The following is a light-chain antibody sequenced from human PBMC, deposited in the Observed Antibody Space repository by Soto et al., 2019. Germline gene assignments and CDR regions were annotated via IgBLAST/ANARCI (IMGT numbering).Light chain of an antibody. CDR1: QSVGTY. Sequence: EFVLTQSPATLSLSPGEGASLSCWASQSVGTYLAWYQHKPGQPPRLLIYDASNRATGIPARFSGSGSGTNFTFTIISLEQADFALYFCQLRSSWPPYTFEQGTKVEMK. J-gene: IGKJ2*01. CDR3: QLRSSWPPYT. CDR2: DAS. V-gene: IGKV3-11*01.